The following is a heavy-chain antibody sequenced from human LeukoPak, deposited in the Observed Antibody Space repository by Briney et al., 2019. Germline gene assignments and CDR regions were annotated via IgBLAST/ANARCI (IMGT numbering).Heavy chain of an antibody. CDR1: GRSFSGYY. J-gene: IGHJ2*01. V-gene: IGHV4-34*01. CDR3: ARRIYCSSTSCYIDEPAWYFDL. CDR2: INHSGST. D-gene: IGHD2-2*02. Sequence: PSETLSLTCAVYGRSFSGYYWRWIRQPPGKGVEWIGEINHSGSTNYNPPLKSRVTISVDTSKNQFSLKPSSVNAADTAVYYCARRIYCSSTSCYIDEPAWYFDLWGRGTLVTVSS.